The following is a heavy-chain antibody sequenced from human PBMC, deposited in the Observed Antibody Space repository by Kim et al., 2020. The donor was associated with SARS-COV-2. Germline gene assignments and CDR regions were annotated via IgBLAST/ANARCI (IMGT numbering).Heavy chain of an antibody. D-gene: IGHD3-3*02. J-gene: IGHJ2*01. CDR3: AREVLDTISSGWYLDL. CDR2: TGLIGNT. Sequence: GGSLRLSCAASGFTFSTYDMHWVRQGAGKGLEWVSATGLIGNTYYADSVKGRFTISRDNAKNSLYLQMNSLRAGDTAVYYCAREVLDTISSGWYLDLWGRATLVTVSS. CDR1: GFTFSTYD. V-gene: IGHV3-13*01.